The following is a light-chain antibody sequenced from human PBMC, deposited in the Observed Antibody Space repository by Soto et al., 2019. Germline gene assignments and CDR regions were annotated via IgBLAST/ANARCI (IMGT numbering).Light chain of an antibody. CDR3: NSYTTSSTRV. V-gene: IGLV2-14*02. Sequence: QSALTQPASVSGSPGQSITISCTGTSSYVGSYNLVSWYQQHPGKAPKLMIYEVSYRPSGVSNRFSGSKSGNTASLTISGLQAEDEADYYCNSYTTSSTRVFGTGTKLTVL. CDR1: SSYVGSYNL. CDR2: EVS. J-gene: IGLJ1*01.